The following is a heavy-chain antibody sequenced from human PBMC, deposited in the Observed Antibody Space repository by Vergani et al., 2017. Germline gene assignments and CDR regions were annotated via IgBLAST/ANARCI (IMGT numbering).Heavy chain of an antibody. D-gene: IGHD3-22*01. CDR1: GFTFSSYG. CDR3: AKEGYDTSG. V-gene: IGHV3-30*02. J-gene: IGHJ4*02. Sequence: QVQLVESGGGVVQPGGSLRLSCAASGFTFSSYGMHWVRQAPGKGLEWVAFKRYDGSNKYYADSVKGRFTISRDNSKNTLYLQMNSLRAEDTAVYYCAKEGYDTSGWGQGTLVTVSS. CDR2: KRYDGSNK.